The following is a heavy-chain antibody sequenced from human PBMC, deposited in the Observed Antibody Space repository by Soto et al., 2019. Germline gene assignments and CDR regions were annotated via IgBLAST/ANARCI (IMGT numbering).Heavy chain of an antibody. Sequence: ASVKVSCKASGGTFSSYAISWVRQAPGQGLEWMGGIIPIFGTANYAQKFQGRVTITADESTSTAYMELSSLRSEDTAVYYCARDLPRLSSSSSRFGWFDPWGQGTLVTVSS. CDR1: GGTFSSYA. D-gene: IGHD6-6*01. V-gene: IGHV1-69*13. CDR3: ARDLPRLSSSSSRFGWFDP. CDR2: IIPIFGTA. J-gene: IGHJ5*02.